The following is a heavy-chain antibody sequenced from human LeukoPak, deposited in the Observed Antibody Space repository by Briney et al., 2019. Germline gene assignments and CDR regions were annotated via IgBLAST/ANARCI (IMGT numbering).Heavy chain of an antibody. J-gene: IGHJ4*02. CDR3: AKDGQYYYDSSGYFDY. CDR1: GLTFISYA. CDR2: ISGSGAST. D-gene: IGHD3-22*01. V-gene: IGHV3-23*01. Sequence: GPCLTLSFSASGLTFISYAISSVRQAPGKGLEWVSAISGSGASTYYADSVKGRFTISRDNFKNTLYLQMNGLRAEDTAVYYCAKDGQYYYDSSGYFDYWGQGTLVTVSS.